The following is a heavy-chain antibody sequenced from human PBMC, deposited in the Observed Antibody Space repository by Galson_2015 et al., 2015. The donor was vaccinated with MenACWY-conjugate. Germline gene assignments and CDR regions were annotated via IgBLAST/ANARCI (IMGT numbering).Heavy chain of an antibody. J-gene: IGHJ4*02. CDR1: GGTISSSSYY. V-gene: IGHV4-39*01. Sequence: ETLSLTCTVSGGTISSSSYYWGWIRQPPGKGLEWIGSVYYSGSTYYHPSLKSRVTISVDTSMDQFSLRLSSVTAADTAVYYCARHYTGLSRGAYDYWGQGTLATVSS. D-gene: IGHD3-10*01. CDR2: VYYSGST. CDR3: ARHYTGLSRGAYDY.